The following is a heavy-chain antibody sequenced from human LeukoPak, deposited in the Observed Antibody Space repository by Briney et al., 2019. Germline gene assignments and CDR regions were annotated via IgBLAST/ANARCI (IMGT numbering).Heavy chain of an antibody. D-gene: IGHD3-3*01. CDR2: MNPNSGNT. CDR3: ARGPYDFWSGYYDSDYYYYYMDV. CDR1: GYTFTSYD. Sequence: RASVKVSCKASGYTFTSYDINWVRQATGQGLEWMGWMNPNSGNTGYAQKFQGRVTITRNTSISTAYMELSSLRSEDTAVHYCARGPYDFWSGYYDSDYYYYYMDVWGKGTTVTVSS. V-gene: IGHV1-8*03. J-gene: IGHJ6*03.